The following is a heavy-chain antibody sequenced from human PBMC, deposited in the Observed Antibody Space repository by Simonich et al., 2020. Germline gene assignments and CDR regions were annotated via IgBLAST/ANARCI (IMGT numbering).Heavy chain of an antibody. V-gene: IGHV4-38-2*01. CDR2: IYYSGST. CDR1: GYSISSGYY. Sequence: QVQLQESGPGLVKPSETLSLTCAVSGYSISSGYYWGWIRQPPGKGLEWIGCIYYSGSTYYNPSLKSRVTISVDTSKNQFSLKLSSVTAADTAVYYCATQVDKTGEIDYWGQGTLVTVSS. D-gene: IGHD7-27*01. CDR3: ATQVDKTGEIDY. J-gene: IGHJ4*02.